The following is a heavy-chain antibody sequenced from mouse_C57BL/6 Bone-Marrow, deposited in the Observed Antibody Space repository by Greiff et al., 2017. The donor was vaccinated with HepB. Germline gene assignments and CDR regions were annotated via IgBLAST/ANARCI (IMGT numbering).Heavy chain of an antibody. CDR2: IDPSDSYT. V-gene: IGHV1-59*01. CDR1: GYTFTSYW. Sequence: QVQLQQPGAELVRPGTSVKLSCTASGYTFTSYWMHWVKQRPGQGLEWIGVIDPSDSYTNYNQKFKGKATLTVDTSSSTAYMQLSSLTSEDSAVYYCARDAYYYGSSSSYYFDYWGQGTTLAVSS. J-gene: IGHJ2*01. D-gene: IGHD1-1*01. CDR3: ARDAYYYGSSSSYYFDY.